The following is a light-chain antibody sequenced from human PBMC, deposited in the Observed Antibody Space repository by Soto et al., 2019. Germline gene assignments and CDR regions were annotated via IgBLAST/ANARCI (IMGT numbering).Light chain of an antibody. Sequence: QSALTQPPSASGSPGQSVTISCTGTSSDVGGYNYVSWYQHHPGKAPKFIIYDVSKRPYGVPDCFSGSKSGNPASLTVPWLQAEDEGDYYCSPYAGSKFYVFGTGTKVTVL. CDR3: SPYAGSKFYV. J-gene: IGLJ1*01. V-gene: IGLV2-8*01. CDR2: DVS. CDR1: SSDVGGYNY.